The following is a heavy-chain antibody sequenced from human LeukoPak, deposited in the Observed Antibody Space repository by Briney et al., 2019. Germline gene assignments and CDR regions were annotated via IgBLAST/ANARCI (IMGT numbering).Heavy chain of an antibody. CDR1: GASISSGGYY. CDR2: ISTSGST. D-gene: IGHD4-11*01. Sequence: SETLSLTCTVSGASISSGGYYWSWIRQPAGKGLEWIGRISTSGSTNYNPSLKSRVTISLETSKSQFSLKLSSVTAADTAVYYCARGGGNYGWFDPWGQGTLVTVSS. V-gene: IGHV4-61*02. CDR3: ARGGGNYGWFDP. J-gene: IGHJ5*02.